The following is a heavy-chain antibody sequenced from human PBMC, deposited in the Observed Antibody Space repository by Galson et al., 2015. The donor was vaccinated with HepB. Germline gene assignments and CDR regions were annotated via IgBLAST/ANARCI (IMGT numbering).Heavy chain of an antibody. CDR1: GFSFSDYS. CDR3: ARDRSADFRRGYHRFGLDV. V-gene: IGHV3-21*01. D-gene: IGHD3-3*01. Sequence: SLRLSCAGSGFSFSDYSMDWVRQAPGKGLEWLASFSSGGTYIYYADSVKGRFTISRDNAMSSLYLQMNSLRAEDTAVYYCARDRSADFRRGYHRFGLDVWGQGTTVTVSS. J-gene: IGHJ6*02. CDR2: FSSGGTYI.